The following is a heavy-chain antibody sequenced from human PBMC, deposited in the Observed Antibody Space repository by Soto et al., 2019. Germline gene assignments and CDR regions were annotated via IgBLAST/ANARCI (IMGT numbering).Heavy chain of an antibody. CDR1: GFTFSSYA. V-gene: IGHV3-23*01. Sequence: AGGSLRLSCAASGFTFSSYAMSWVRQAPGKGLEWVSAISGSGGSTYYADSVKGRFTISRDNSKNTLYLQMNSLRAEDTAVYYCAKDRPSDTAMVVYYYYGMDVWGQGTTVTVSS. CDR3: AKDRPSDTAMVVYYYYGMDV. J-gene: IGHJ6*02. CDR2: ISGSGGST. D-gene: IGHD5-18*01.